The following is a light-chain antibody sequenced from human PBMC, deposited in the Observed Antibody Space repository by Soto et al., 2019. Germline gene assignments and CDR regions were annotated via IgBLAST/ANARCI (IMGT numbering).Light chain of an antibody. CDR2: EVT. CDR1: SSDVGGYNY. J-gene: IGLJ2*01. CDR3: SSFAGSKIL. Sequence: QSVLTQPPSASGSPGQSVTISCTGTSSDVGGYNYVSWYQHHPGKAPKLMIYEVTKRPSGVPDRFSASKSGNTASLTVSGLQAEDEADYYCSSFAGSKILFGGGTKLTVL. V-gene: IGLV2-8*01.